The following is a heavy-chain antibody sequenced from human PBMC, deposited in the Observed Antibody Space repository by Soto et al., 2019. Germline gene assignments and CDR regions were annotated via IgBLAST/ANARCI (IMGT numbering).Heavy chain of an antibody. D-gene: IGHD1-26*01. Sequence: PGGSLRLSCAASGFTFSSYAMHWVRQAPGKGLEWVAVISYDGSNKYYADSVKGRFTISRDNSKNTLYPQMNSLRAEDTAVYYCARETLVRVGATDYYYYGMDVWGQGTTVTVSS. CDR3: ARETLVRVGATDYYYYGMDV. CDR2: ISYDGSNK. J-gene: IGHJ6*02. CDR1: GFTFSSYA. V-gene: IGHV3-30-3*01.